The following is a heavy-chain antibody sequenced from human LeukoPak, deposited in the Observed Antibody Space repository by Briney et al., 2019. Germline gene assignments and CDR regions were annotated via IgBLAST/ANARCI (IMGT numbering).Heavy chain of an antibody. Sequence: ASVKVSCKASGYTFTSYYMHWVRQAPGQGLEWMGIINPSGGSTSYAQKFQGRVTMTRDTSTSTVYMELSSLRSEDMAVYYCARDSGYYGSGSLSEYFQHWGQGTLVTVSS. CDR1: GYTFTSYY. J-gene: IGHJ1*01. V-gene: IGHV1-46*01. D-gene: IGHD3-10*01. CDR2: INPSGGST. CDR3: ARDSGYYGSGSLSEYFQH.